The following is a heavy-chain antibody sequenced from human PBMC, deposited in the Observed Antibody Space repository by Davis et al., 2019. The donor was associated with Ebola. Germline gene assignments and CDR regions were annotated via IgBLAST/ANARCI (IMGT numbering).Heavy chain of an antibody. CDR3: AKGKAAGTIPRFDY. J-gene: IGHJ4*02. CDR2: IRYDGSNK. Sequence: GESLKISCAASGFTFSSYGMHWVRQAPGKGLEWVAFIRYDGSNKYYADSVKGRFTISRDNSKNTLYLQMNSLRAEDTAVYYCAKGKAAGTIPRFDYWGQGTLVTVSS. CDR1: GFTFSSYG. D-gene: IGHD6-13*01. V-gene: IGHV3-30*02.